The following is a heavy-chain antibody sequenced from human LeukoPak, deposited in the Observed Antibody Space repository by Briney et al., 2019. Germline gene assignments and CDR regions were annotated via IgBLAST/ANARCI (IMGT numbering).Heavy chain of an antibody. CDR2: IYYSGCT. J-gene: IGHJ4*02. Sequence: SQTLSLTCNVSGGSINTGDYYWTWIRQSPGKGLEWMGYIYYSGCTYYNPSLQSRLTISLDTSKNQFSLKLSSVTAEDTAVYYCAGGHMVRGVIMGFFGFDHWGQGTLATVSS. V-gene: IGHV4-30-4*01. D-gene: IGHD3-10*01. CDR1: GGSINTGDYY. CDR3: AGGHMVRGVIMGFFGFDH.